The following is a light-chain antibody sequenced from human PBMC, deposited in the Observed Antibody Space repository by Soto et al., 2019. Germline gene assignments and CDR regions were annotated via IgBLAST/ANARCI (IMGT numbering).Light chain of an antibody. CDR1: SSDIGAYNY. J-gene: IGLJ1*01. V-gene: IGLV2-8*01. CDR2: GVT. CDR3: SSYTSTNTPYV. Sequence: QSALTQPPSASGSPGQSVTISCTGTSSDIGAYNYVSWYQQHPGKAPRLMIYGVTMRPSGVPGRFSGSKSGSTASLTVSGLQADDEADYYCSSYTSTNTPYVFGTGTKVTVL.